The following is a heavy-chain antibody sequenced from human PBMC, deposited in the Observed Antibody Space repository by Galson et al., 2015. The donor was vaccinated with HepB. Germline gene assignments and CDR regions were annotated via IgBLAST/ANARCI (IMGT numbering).Heavy chain of an antibody. CDR2: ISYDGSNK. Sequence: SLRLSCAASGFTFSSYGMHWVRQAPGKGLEWVAVISYDGSNKYYADSVKGRFTISRDNSKNTLYLQMNSLRAEDTAVYYCAKSIQQLVYYYGMDVWGQGTTVTVSS. CDR3: AKSIQQLVYYYGMDV. J-gene: IGHJ6*02. V-gene: IGHV3-30*18. CDR1: GFTFSSYG. D-gene: IGHD6-13*01.